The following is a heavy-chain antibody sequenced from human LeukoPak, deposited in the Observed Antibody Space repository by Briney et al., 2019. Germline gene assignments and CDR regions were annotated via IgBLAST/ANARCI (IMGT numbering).Heavy chain of an antibody. CDR1: GFTFSSYE. D-gene: IGHD1-26*01. CDR3: ARVSTYSAIDY. CDR2: ISISGATI. Sequence: GGSLRLSCIAPGFTFSSYEMNWVRQAPGKGLEWVSFISISGATIYYADSVKGRFTISRDNAKNTLYLQMNSLRAEDTAVYYCARVSTYSAIDYWGQGTLVTVSS. J-gene: IGHJ4*02. V-gene: IGHV3-48*03.